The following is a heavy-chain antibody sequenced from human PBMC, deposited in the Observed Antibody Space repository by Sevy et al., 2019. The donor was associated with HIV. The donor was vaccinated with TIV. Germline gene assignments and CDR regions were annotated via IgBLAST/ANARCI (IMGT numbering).Heavy chain of an antibody. CDR2: IASNGDND. J-gene: IGHJ4*02. V-gene: IGHV3-30-3*01. CDR1: GFTFRTYA. D-gene: IGHD3-9*01. CDR3: ARGPDWELTSFLSH. Sequence: EGSLRLSCAASGFTFRTYAFHWVRQAPGRVLEWIGLIASNGDNDLYANSVRGRFTISRDNSMNILYLQMTSLTPDDTAVYYCARGPDWELTSFLSHWGQGTLVTVSS.